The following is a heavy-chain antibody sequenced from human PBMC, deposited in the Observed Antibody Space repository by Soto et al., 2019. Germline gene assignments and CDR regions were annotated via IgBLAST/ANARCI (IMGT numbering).Heavy chain of an antibody. CDR3: ARDLTGYSSSWFHRGFDY. Sequence: LRLSCAASGFTFSSYSMHWVRQAPCKGLEWVAVISYDGSNKYYADSVKGRFTISRDNSKNTLYLQMNSLRAEDTAVYYCARDLTGYSSSWFHRGFDYWGQGTLVTVSS. CDR1: GFTFSSYS. CDR2: ISYDGSNK. D-gene: IGHD6-13*01. V-gene: IGHV3-30-3*01. J-gene: IGHJ4*02.